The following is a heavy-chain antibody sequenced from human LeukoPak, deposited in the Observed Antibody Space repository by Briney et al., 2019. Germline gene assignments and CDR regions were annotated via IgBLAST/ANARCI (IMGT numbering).Heavy chain of an antibody. CDR1: GFTFSNAW. CDR3: TTDHGTMVRGTLLY. Sequence: PGGSLRLSCAASGFTFSNAWMSWVRQAPGKGREGVGRIKSKTDGGTTDYAAPVKGRFTISRDDSKNTLYPQMNSLKTEDTAVYYCTTDHGTMVRGTLLYWGQGTLVTVSS. D-gene: IGHD3-10*01. J-gene: IGHJ4*02. CDR2: IKSKTDGGTT. V-gene: IGHV3-15*01.